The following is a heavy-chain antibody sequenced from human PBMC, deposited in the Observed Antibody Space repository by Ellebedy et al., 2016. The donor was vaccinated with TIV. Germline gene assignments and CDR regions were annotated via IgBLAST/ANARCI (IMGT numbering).Heavy chain of an antibody. J-gene: IGHJ5*02. Sequence: SQTLSLTCAISGDSVSSNSATWNWIRQSPSRGLEWLGRTYYRSKWYNDYAVSVKSRITSKSDTSKNQFSLQLNSVTPEDTAVYYCARVEENSSGWLSWFDPWGQGTLVTVSS. CDR1: GDSVSSNSAT. CDR3: ARVEENSSGWLSWFDP. V-gene: IGHV6-1*01. D-gene: IGHD6-19*01. CDR2: TYYRSKWYN.